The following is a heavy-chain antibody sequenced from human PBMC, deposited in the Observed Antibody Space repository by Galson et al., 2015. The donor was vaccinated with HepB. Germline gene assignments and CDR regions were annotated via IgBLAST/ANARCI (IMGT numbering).Heavy chain of an antibody. CDR3: ARRWVAAGSLDY. V-gene: IGHV3-11*01. CDR2: ISSSGRTI. CDR1: GFTLSDYY. J-gene: IGHJ4*02. Sequence: SLRLSCAASGFTLSDYYMNWLRQAPGKGLEWVAYISSSGRTIYYADSVKGRFTISRDNAKNSLFLQMNSLRAEDTAVYYCARRWVAAGSLDYWGQGTLVTVSS. D-gene: IGHD6-25*01.